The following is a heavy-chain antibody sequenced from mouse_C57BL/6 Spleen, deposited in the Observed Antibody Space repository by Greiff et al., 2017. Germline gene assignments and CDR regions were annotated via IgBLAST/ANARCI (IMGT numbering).Heavy chain of an antibody. D-gene: IGHD1-1*01. CDR1: GFSLTSYG. CDR2: IWSGGST. J-gene: IGHJ4*01. V-gene: IGHV2-2*01. Sequence: VMLVESGPGLVQPSQSLSITCTVSGFSLTSYGVHWVRQSPGKGLEWLGVIWSGGSTDYNAAFISRLSISKDNYKSQVFFKMNSLQADDTARYYCASCSSDEAMDYWGQGTSVTVSS. CDR3: ASCSSDEAMDY.